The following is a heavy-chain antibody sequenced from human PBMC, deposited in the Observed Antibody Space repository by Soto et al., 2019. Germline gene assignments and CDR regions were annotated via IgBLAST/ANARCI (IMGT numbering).Heavy chain of an antibody. Sequence: QVPLVESGGGVVQPGRSLRLSCTASGFTFSNYAMHWVRQAPGQGLEWVAILWYDGTTQFYADSVKGRFTISRDNSKNSLYLQMNNLRAEDTAVYYCARDLADYWGQGTLVTVSS. V-gene: IGHV3-33*01. J-gene: IGHJ4*02. CDR2: LWYDGTTQ. CDR1: GFTFSNYA. CDR3: ARDLADY.